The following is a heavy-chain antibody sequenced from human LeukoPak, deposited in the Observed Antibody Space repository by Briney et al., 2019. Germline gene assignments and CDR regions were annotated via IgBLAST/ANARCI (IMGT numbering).Heavy chain of an antibody. Sequence: PGGSLRLSCVASGFTFRTYAMSWVRQTPWMGLEWVSAISGSDPGTYHADSVKGRFTISRDNSKTTLYLQMSNLRAEDTAIYFCAKAPLGSCTGARCYSLDAWGKGTTVSVSS. CDR2: ISGSDPGT. D-gene: IGHD2-8*02. J-gene: IGHJ6*03. CDR3: AKAPLGSCTGARCYSLDA. CDR1: GFTFRTYA. V-gene: IGHV3-23*01.